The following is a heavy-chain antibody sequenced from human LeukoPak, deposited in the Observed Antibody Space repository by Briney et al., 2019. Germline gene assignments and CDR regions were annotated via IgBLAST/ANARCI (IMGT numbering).Heavy chain of an antibody. V-gene: IGHV3-23*01. D-gene: IGHD3-16*01. CDR2: ISGSGDNT. Sequence: GGSLRLSCAASGFTFSSYAMSWVRQPPGKGLEWVSGISGSGDNTYYADSVKGRFTISRDNSKNTLYLQMNSLRAEDTAVYYCAKEPVKSLGLYNWFDPWGQGTLVTVSS. J-gene: IGHJ5*02. CDR3: AKEPVKSLGLYNWFDP. CDR1: GFTFSSYA.